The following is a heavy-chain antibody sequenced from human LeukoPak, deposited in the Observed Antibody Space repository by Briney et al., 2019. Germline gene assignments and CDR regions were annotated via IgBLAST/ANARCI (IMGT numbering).Heavy chain of an antibody. CDR2: ISAYNGKT. D-gene: IGHD1-26*01. CDR3: ARGGTYYPCIDY. Sequence: ASVKVSCKASGYTFTSSYINWVRQAPGQGLEWMGWISAYNGKTSYAQKFQGRVTKTTDSSTNTAYMDLTSLRSDDTAVYYCARGGTYYPCIDYWGQGTLVTVSS. CDR1: GYTFTSSY. J-gene: IGHJ4*02. V-gene: IGHV1-18*01.